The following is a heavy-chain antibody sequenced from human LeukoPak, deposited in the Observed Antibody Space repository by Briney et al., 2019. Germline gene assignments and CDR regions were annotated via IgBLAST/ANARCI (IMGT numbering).Heavy chain of an antibody. D-gene: IGHD3-22*01. CDR2: IGGDGGGT. CDR1: GFAFDNFA. J-gene: IGHJ4*02. CDR3: AKDIRNSGYAYSDW. Sequence: GRSLRLSCAASGFAFDNFAMHWVGQGPGKGLEGVSLIGGDGGGTYYADSVKGRFTISRDNSKNALYLLMTSLRSEDTALYYCAKDIRNSGYAYSDWWGQGTLVTVSS. V-gene: IGHV3-43*02.